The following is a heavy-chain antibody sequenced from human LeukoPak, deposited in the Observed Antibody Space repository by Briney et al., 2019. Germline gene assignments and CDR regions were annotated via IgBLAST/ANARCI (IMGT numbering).Heavy chain of an antibody. D-gene: IGHD6-13*01. Sequence: SETLSLTCTVSGGSISSSYWSWIRQPPGKGLEWIGYIYYSGSANYNPSLKSRVTILVDTSKNQFSLKLTSVTAADTAVYYCARQPPIAAAATGWFDPWGQGTLVTVSS. CDR3: ARQPPIAAAATGWFDP. CDR2: IYYSGSA. V-gene: IGHV4-59*01. J-gene: IGHJ5*02. CDR1: GGSISSSY.